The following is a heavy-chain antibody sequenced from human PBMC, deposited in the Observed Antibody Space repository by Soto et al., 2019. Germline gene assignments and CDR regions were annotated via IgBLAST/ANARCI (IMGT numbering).Heavy chain of an antibody. CDR1: GFTFDDYA. CDR2: ITWNSGTP. CDR3: VREGIRSGWSGGRKYYFDY. J-gene: IGHJ4*02. V-gene: IGHV3-9*01. D-gene: IGHD6-19*01. Sequence: PGGSLRLSCAASGFTFDDYAIHWVRQAPGKGLEWVSVITWNSGTPRYADSVKGRFTISRDNAKNSLYLQMNMLRVEDTALFYCVREGIRSGWSGGRKYYFDYWGQGALVTVSS.